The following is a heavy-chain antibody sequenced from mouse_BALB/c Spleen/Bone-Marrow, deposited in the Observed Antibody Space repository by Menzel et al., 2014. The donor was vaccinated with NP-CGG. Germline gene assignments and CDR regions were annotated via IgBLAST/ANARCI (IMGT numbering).Heavy chain of an antibody. CDR1: GYTFTSYI. Sequence: LVESGPELVKPGASVKMSCKASGYTFTSYILHWVKQKPGQGLEWIGYINPYNDGTKYNEKFKGKATLTSDKFSSATYMELSSLTSEDSAVYYCAGGGGHYFDYWGQGTTLTVSS. CDR2: INPYNDGT. V-gene: IGHV1-14*01. J-gene: IGHJ2*01. CDR3: AGGGGHYFDY.